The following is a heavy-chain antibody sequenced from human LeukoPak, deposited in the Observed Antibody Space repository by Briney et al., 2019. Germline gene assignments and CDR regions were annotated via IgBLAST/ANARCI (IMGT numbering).Heavy chain of an antibody. V-gene: IGHV1-8*01. CDR1: GYTFTSYD. J-gene: IGHJ5*02. CDR2: MNPNSGNT. Sequence: ASVKVSCKASGYTFTSYDTNWVRQATGQGLEWMGWMNPNSGNTGYAQKFQGRVTMTRNTSISTAYMELSSLRSEDTAVYYCARRRAYGGNSKWFDPWGQGTLVTVSS. D-gene: IGHD4-23*01. CDR3: ARRRAYGGNSKWFDP.